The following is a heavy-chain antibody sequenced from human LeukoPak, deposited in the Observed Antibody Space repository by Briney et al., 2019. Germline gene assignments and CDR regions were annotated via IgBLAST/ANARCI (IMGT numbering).Heavy chain of an antibody. V-gene: IGHV5-51*01. CDR1: GYGFTTYC. D-gene: IGHD1-1*01. Sequence: GEPLKISFQAPGYGFTTYCIGWVRPMPRKGLEWKGIIHPGDSDTRYSPSFQGQVTISVDKSISTAYLQWTSLKASDTAMYYCARRPTGRNYYFDYWGEGALVTVSS. J-gene: IGHJ4*02. CDR3: ARRPTGRNYYFDY. CDR2: IHPGDSDT.